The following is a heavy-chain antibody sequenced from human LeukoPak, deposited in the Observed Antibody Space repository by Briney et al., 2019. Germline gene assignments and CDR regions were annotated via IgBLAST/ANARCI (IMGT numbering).Heavy chain of an antibody. D-gene: IGHD6-19*01. CDR2: ISSTGRT. CDR3: AKGAGPPWFDP. J-gene: IGHJ5*02. CDR1: GASISSDTYF. Sequence: SQTLSLTCTVSGASISSDTYFWSWIRQPAGKGLEWIGRISSTGRTDYNPSLTSRVTISVDTSKNQLSMKLSSVTAADMAVYYCAKGAGPPWFDPWGQGTLVTVSS. V-gene: IGHV4-61*02.